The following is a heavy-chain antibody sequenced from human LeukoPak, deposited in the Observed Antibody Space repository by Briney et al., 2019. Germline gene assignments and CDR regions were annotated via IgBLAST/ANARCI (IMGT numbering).Heavy chain of an antibody. CDR2: MNPNSGNT. Sequence: GASVKVSCKASGYTFTSYDINWVRQATGQGLEWMGWMNPNSGNTGYAQKFQGRVTMTRNTSISTAYMELSSLRSEDTAVYYCARYYDVWSGYYNYYYYYGMDVWGQGTTVTVSS. D-gene: IGHD3-3*01. CDR3: ARYYDVWSGYYNYYYYYGMDV. J-gene: IGHJ6*02. CDR1: GYTFTSYD. V-gene: IGHV1-8*01.